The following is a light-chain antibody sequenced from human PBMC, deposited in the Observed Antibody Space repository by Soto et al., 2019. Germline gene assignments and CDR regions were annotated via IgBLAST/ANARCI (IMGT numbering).Light chain of an antibody. CDR3: QQSFSTPRT. CDR1: QSISNF. J-gene: IGKJ1*01. CDR2: AAS. Sequence: DIQMTQSPSSLSASVGDRVTISCRASQSISNFLNWYQHKPGQAPNVLIHAASSLRSGVPSRFSGSGSGTDFTLTISSLHPEDFATYYCQQSFSTPRTFGQGTKVEIK. V-gene: IGKV1-39*01.